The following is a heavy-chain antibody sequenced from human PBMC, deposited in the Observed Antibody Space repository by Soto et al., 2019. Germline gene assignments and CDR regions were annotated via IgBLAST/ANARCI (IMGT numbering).Heavy chain of an antibody. CDR3: ARDSGRGGADDY. CDR2: IGSSATIV. J-gene: IGHJ4*02. V-gene: IGHV3-11*04. CDR1: GFTFTGHY. D-gene: IGHD6-13*01. Sequence: PGGSLRLSCAASGFTFTGHYMSWIRQAPGKGLEYISYIGSSATIVYYADSVRGRFTISRDNAKNSLYLQMSGLRDEDTAVYYCARDSGRGGADDYWGQGTLVTVSS.